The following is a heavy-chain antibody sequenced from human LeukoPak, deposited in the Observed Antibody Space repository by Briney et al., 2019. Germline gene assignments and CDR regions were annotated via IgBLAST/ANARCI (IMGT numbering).Heavy chain of an antibody. J-gene: IGHJ4*02. CDR3: ARDSSGYYLLDY. D-gene: IGHD3-22*01. V-gene: IGHV4-31*03. CDR1: GGSISSGGYY. Sequence: PSQTLSLTCTVSGGSISSGGYYWSWIRQHPGEGLEWIGYIYYSGSTYYNPSLKSRVTISVDTSKNQFSLKLSSVTAADTAVYYCARDSSGYYLLDYWGQGTLVTVSS. CDR2: IYYSGST.